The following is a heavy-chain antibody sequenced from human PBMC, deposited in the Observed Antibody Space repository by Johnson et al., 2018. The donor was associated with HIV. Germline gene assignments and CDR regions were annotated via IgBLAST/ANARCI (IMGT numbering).Heavy chain of an antibody. D-gene: IGHD5-18*01. CDR1: GFTFSSYA. Sequence: VQLVESGGGVVQAGRSLRLSCAASGFTFSSYAMHWVRQAPGKGLEWVAIISYDGSNKYYAYSVKGRFTIPRDNSKNTLYLQMNSLRVEDTAVYYWAREPRLLTDAFDIWGQGTMVTVSS. J-gene: IGHJ3*02. CDR2: ISYDGSNK. V-gene: IGHV3-30-3*01. CDR3: AREPRLLTDAFDI.